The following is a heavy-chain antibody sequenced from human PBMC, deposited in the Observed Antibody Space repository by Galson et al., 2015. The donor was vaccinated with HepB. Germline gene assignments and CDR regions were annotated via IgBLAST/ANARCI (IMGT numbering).Heavy chain of an antibody. D-gene: IGHD2-15*01. J-gene: IGHJ4*02. CDR1: RQSFRNYW. V-gene: IGHV5-51*01. CDR3: ARQIDGAANFDY. CDR2: IFHAASET. Sequence: SGAEVKKPGESLNISCKGSRQSFRNYWIGWVRQMPGKGLEGMGRIFHAASETRYSPSFKGHVPISADNSLSTAYLQWSSLTVSDTAVYYCARQIDGAANFDYWGQGTLVTVSS.